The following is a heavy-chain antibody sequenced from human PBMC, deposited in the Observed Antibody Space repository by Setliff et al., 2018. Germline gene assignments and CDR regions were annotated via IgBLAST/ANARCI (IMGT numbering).Heavy chain of an antibody. D-gene: IGHD6-13*01. CDR3: AKNPTIAAAVMYFDY. J-gene: IGHJ4*02. Sequence: GGSLRLSCAASGFTFSSYGFHWVRQAPGKGLEWVAVIWYDGSNSYYADSVKGRFTISRDNSKNTLYLQMNSLRAEDTAVYYCAKNPTIAAAVMYFDYWGQGTLVTVSS. CDR2: IWYDGSNS. CDR1: GFTFSSYG. V-gene: IGHV3-33*06.